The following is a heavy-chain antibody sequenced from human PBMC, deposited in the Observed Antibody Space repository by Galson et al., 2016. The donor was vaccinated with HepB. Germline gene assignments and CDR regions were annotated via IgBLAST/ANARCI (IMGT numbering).Heavy chain of an antibody. D-gene: IGHD2/OR15-2a*01. J-gene: IGHJ6*02. CDR3: ATPRASMTALTFYDYYYYGLDV. CDR1: GFSFTVYA. Sequence: SLRLSCAASGFSFTVYAMTWVRQAPGKGLEWVSSMSGSGADTHYADSVKGRFTISRDNSKNTVFLQMNSLRAEDTAIYYCATPRASMTALTFYDYYYYGLDVWGQGTTVAVSS. V-gene: IGHV3-23*01. CDR2: MSGSGADT.